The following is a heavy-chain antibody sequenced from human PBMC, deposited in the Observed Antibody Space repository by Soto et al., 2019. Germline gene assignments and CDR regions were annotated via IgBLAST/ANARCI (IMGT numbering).Heavy chain of an antibody. CDR2: INHSGST. J-gene: IGHJ6*02. CDR3: ARKHYDFWKVYGMDV. Sequence: SETLSLTCAVYGGSFSGYYWSWIRQPPGKGLEWIGEINHSGSTNYNPSLKSRVTISVDTSKNQFSLKLSSVTAADTAVYYCARKHYDFWKVYGMDVWGQGTTVTVSS. D-gene: IGHD3-3*01. V-gene: IGHV4-34*01. CDR1: GGSFSGYY.